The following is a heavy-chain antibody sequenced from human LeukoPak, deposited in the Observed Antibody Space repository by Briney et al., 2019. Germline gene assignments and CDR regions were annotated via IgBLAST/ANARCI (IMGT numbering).Heavy chain of an antibody. J-gene: IGHJ4*02. D-gene: IGHD3-10*01. Sequence: GGSLRLSCAASGFTFSSYAMSWVRQAPGKGLEWVSAISGSGGSTYYADSVKGRFTVPRDNSKNTLYLQMNSLRAEDTAVYYCAKDRALLWFGELSNFDYWGQGTLVTVSS. V-gene: IGHV3-23*01. CDR1: GFTFSSYA. CDR2: ISGSGGST. CDR3: AKDRALLWFGELSNFDY.